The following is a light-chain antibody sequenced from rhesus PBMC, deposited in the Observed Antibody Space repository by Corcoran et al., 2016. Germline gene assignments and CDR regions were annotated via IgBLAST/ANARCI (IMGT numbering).Light chain of an antibody. V-gene: IGKV1-74*01. CDR3: QPNYGTPWT. J-gene: IGKJ1*01. CDR2: KAS. CDR1: ENVNNY. Sequence: DIQMTQSPSSLSASVGDRVTITCRTSENVNNYLNWYQQKPGKAPKLLFDKASTLQSGVPSRFSGSGSGTAYTFTISSLQSEDFATYYCQPNYGTPWTFGQGTKVEIK.